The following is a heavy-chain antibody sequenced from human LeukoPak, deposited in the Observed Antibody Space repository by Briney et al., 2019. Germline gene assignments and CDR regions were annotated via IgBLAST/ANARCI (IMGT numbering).Heavy chain of an antibody. Sequence: GGSLRLSCATSGFTFNHHGMHWVRPAPGKGLEWVAVIWSDGSNRFYAGPVKGRFTISRDNSRNTLFLQMNSLRVEDTAMYYCARDTQRGFDYSNSLRYWGHGTLVTVSS. J-gene: IGHJ4*01. V-gene: IGHV3-33*01. D-gene: IGHD4-11*01. CDR1: GFTFNHHG. CDR2: IWSDGSNR. CDR3: ARDTQRGFDYSNSLRY.